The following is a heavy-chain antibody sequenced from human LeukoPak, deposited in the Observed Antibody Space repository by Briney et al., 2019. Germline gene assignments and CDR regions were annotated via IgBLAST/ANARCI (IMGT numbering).Heavy chain of an antibody. Sequence: SETLSLTCAVYGGSFSGYYWSWIRQPPGKGLEWIGEINHSGSTNYNPSLKSRVTISVDTSKNQFSLKLSSVTAADTAMYYCARGYYYDSSGYHLDYWGQGTLVTVSS. CDR1: GGSFSGYY. V-gene: IGHV4-34*01. CDR2: INHSGST. D-gene: IGHD3-22*01. CDR3: ARGYYYDSSGYHLDY. J-gene: IGHJ4*02.